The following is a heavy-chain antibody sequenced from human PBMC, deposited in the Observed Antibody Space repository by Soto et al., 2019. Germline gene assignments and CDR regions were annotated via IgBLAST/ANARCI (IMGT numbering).Heavy chain of an antibody. V-gene: IGHV2-5*02. D-gene: IGHD5-18*01. J-gene: IGHJ4*02. CDR2: IYWDDDK. CDR1: GFSLSTSGVG. CDR3: AHRRGYGLTLDY. Sequence: QITLKESGPTLVKPTQTLTLTCTFSGFSLSTSGVGVGWIRQPPGKALEWLALIYWDDDKRYSPSLKSRLTITKDTSKNQVVLTMANMDPVDTATYYCAHRRGYGLTLDYWGQGTLVTVSS.